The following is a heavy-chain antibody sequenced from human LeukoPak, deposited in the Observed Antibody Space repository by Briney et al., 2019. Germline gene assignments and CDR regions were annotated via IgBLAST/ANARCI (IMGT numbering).Heavy chain of an antibody. D-gene: IGHD1-1*01. CDR1: PYTFNKYY. J-gene: IGHJ5*02. CDR3: ARDSVELERRNWFDP. V-gene: IGHV1-46*02. Sequence: ASVKLSCKASPYTFNKYYIHWVRQAPGQGLERMGVINPSGRSASYAQRFQGRVTMTRDTSASTVYTDLSSLTSDDTAVYCCARDSVELERRNWFDPWGQGTLVTVSS. CDR2: INPSGRSA.